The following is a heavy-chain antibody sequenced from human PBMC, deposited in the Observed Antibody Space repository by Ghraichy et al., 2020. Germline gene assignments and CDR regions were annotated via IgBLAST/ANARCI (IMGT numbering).Heavy chain of an antibody. Sequence: GGSLRLSCVASGVSVRSYHMSWVRQAAGRGLEWVSIIYSGGTTTYYVDSVKGRFTISRDNAKNTLYLQMNSLRAEDTAVYSCARGARASASWRQGTLVTV. J-gene: IGHJ5*02. CDR1: GVSVRSYH. CDR3: ARGARASAS. V-gene: IGHV3-53*01. CDR2: IYSGGTTT.